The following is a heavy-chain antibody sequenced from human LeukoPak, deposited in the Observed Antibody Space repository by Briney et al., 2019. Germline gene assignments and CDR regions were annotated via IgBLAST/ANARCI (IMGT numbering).Heavy chain of an antibody. CDR1: GGSISSYY. D-gene: IGHD1-20*01. V-gene: IGHV4-4*07. Sequence: KPSETLSLTCTVSGGSISSYYWSWIRQPAGEGLEWIGRIYTSGTTNYNPSLKSRVTMSVDTSKNQFSLKMRSVTAADTAVYYCARDNWNDADGDYWGQGTLVTVSS. CDR3: ARDNWNDADGDY. J-gene: IGHJ4*02. CDR2: IYTSGTT.